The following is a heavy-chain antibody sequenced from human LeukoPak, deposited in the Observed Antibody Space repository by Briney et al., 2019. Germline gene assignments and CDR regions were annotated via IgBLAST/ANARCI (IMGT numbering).Heavy chain of an antibody. CDR1: GFTSSDNS. D-gene: IGHD6-25*01. CDR2: ISSSSSSI. J-gene: IGHJ4*02. CDR3: ARGGRR. V-gene: IGHV3-21*01. Sequence: GGSLRLSLAASGFTSSDNSMNWVRQAPGKGLEWVSSISSSSSSIYYADSVKGRFTISRDNAENSLYLQMNSLRVEDTAVYYCARGGRRWGQGTLVTVSS.